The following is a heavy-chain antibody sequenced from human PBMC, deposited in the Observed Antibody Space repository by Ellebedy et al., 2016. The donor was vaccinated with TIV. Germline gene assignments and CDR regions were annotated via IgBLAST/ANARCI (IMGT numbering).Heavy chain of an antibody. CDR1: GFTFSDYT. Sequence: GESLKISCAASGFTFSDYTMNWVRRAPGKGLEWVSYIDIGATTIYYADSVKGRFTISRDNAKNSLFLQMNSLRADDTAVYYCARGPPLFDPWGQGTLVTVSS. J-gene: IGHJ5*02. CDR3: ARGPPLFDP. V-gene: IGHV3-48*04. CDR2: IDIGATTI.